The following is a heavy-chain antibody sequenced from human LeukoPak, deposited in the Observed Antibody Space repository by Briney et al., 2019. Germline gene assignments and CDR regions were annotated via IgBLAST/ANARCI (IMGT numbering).Heavy chain of an antibody. Sequence: SETLSLTCTVSGGSISSYYWSWIRQPPGKGLEWIGYIYYSGSTNYNPSLKSRVTISVDTSKNQFSLKLSSVTAADTAVYYCARSQLRFLEWLSSRYYYMDVWGKGTTVTVSS. D-gene: IGHD3-3*01. J-gene: IGHJ6*03. CDR2: IYYSGST. CDR3: ARSQLRFLEWLSSRYYYMDV. CDR1: GGSISSYY. V-gene: IGHV4-59*01.